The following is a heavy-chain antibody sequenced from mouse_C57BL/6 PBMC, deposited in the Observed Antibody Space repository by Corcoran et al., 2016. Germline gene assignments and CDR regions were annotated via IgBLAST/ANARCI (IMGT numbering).Heavy chain of an antibody. V-gene: IGHV5-9-4*01. CDR3: ARDMSSVWSVDY. J-gene: IGHJ4*01. CDR1: GFTFSRYG. D-gene: IGHD1-1*01. CDR2: IWYDGSNT. Sequence: VQLVESGGGVVQPGRSLRLSCAASGFTFSRYGMHWVRLAPGKSREWVAVIWYDGSNTYYAASVKGRFTLSRDTSKNTLYLQTSSLRAEDTAVYYCARDMSSVWSVDYWGQGTLVTVSS.